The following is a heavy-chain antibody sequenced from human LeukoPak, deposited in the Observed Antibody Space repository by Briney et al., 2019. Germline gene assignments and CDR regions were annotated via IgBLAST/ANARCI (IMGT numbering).Heavy chain of an antibody. Sequence: PGGSLRLSCAASGFTFSNFAMSWVRQAPGKGLEWVSAISGSGGDTYYADSVKGRFTIPRDNAKSTLYLQMNSLRAEDTALYYCAKDTLLLLYWGQGTLVTVSS. CDR1: GFTFSNFA. CDR2: ISGSGGDT. CDR3: AKDTLLLLY. V-gene: IGHV3-23*01. D-gene: IGHD3-22*01. J-gene: IGHJ4*02.